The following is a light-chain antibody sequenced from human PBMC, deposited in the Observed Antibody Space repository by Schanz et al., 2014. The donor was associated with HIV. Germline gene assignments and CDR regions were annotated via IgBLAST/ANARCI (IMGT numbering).Light chain of an antibody. CDR1: QSISSW. Sequence: DIQMTQSPSTLSASVGDRVTITCRASQSISSWLAWYQQRPGKAPNVLIFQASILKSGVPSRFSGSGFGTEFTLTISSLQPDDFATYFCLQYDSDSWTFGQGTKLDIQ. CDR3: LQYDSDSWT. J-gene: IGKJ2*02. V-gene: IGKV1-5*03. CDR2: QAS.